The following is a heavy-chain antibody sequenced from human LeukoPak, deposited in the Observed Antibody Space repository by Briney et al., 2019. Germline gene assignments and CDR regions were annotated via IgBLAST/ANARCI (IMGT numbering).Heavy chain of an antibody. CDR1: GYTLTELS. CDR3: ATDPPPPDSSGYYSFDY. CDR2: FDPEDGET. V-gene: IGHV1-24*01. D-gene: IGHD3-22*01. J-gene: IGHJ4*02. Sequence: GASVKVSCKVSGYTLTELSMHWVRQAPGKGLEWMGGFDPEDGETIYAQKFQGRVTMTEDTSTDTAYMELRSLRSEDTAVYYCATDPPPPDSSGYYSFDYWGQGTLVTVSS.